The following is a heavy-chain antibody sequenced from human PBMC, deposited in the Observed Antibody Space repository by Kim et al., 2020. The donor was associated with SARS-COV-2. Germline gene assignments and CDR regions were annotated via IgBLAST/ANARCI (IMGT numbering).Heavy chain of an antibody. CDR1: GGSISSGSYY. V-gene: IGHV4-61*02. CDR3: AVGQELHYGMDV. J-gene: IGHJ6*02. CDR2: IYTSGST. D-gene: IGHD1-7*01. Sequence: SETLSLTCTVSGGSISSGSYYWSWIRQPAGKGLEWIGRIYTSGSTNYNPSLKSRVTISVDTSKNQFSLKLSSVTAADTAVYYCAVGQELHYGMDVWGQGTTVTVSS.